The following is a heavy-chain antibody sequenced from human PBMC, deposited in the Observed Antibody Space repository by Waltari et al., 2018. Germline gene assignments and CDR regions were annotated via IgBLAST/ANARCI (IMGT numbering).Heavy chain of an antibody. D-gene: IGHD1-1*01. CDR1: GYSISSGYY. J-gene: IGHJ5*02. Sequence: QVQLQESGPGLVKPSETLSLTCAVSGYSISSGYYWGWIRQPPGKGLAWIGSIYHSGITYYTPALRSLVTISGDTSKNQCSLKLSSVTAADTAVYYCAREIGLLQLLELGKEGFDPWGQGTLVTVSS. CDR3: AREIGLLQLLELGKEGFDP. CDR2: IYHSGIT. V-gene: IGHV4-38-2*02.